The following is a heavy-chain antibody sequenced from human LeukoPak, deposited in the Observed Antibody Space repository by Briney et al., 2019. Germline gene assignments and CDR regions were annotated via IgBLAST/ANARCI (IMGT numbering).Heavy chain of an antibody. J-gene: IGHJ5*02. CDR3: ARGGPVVPAAISWFDP. V-gene: IGHV3-11*04. Sequence: GGSLRLSCAASGFTFSDYYMSWIRQAPGKGLEWVSYISSSGSTIYYTDSVKGRFTISRDNAKNSLYLQMNSLRAEDTAVYYCARGGPVVPAAISWFDPWGQGTLVTVSS. CDR1: GFTFSDYY. CDR2: ISSSGSTI. D-gene: IGHD2-2*02.